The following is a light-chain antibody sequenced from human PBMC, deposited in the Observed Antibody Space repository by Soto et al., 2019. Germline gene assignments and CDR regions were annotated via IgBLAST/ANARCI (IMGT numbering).Light chain of an antibody. CDR2: DAS. J-gene: IGKJ4*01. V-gene: IGKV1-5*01. Sequence: DIQMTQSPSSLSASVGDRVTITCRASQSISSYLNWYQQKPGKAPKLLIYDASSLRSGVPSRFSGSGSGTEFTLTISSLQPDDFATYYYQQYNSYSRTFGGGTKVDIK. CDR1: QSISSY. CDR3: QQYNSYSRT.